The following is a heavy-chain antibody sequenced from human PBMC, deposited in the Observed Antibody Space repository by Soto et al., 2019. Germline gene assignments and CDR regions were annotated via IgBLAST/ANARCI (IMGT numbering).Heavy chain of an antibody. J-gene: IGHJ5*02. Sequence: EVPLLESGGGLVQPGGSLRLSCAASGFTFSSYAMSWVRQAPGKGLEWVSAISGSGGSTYYADSVKGRFTISRDNSKNTLYLQMNSLRGEDRVVYYCARLYDSSGYYYEGWFDPWGQGTLVTVSS. V-gene: IGHV3-23*01. D-gene: IGHD3-22*01. CDR3: ARLYDSSGYYYEGWFDP. CDR1: GFTFSSYA. CDR2: ISGSGGST.